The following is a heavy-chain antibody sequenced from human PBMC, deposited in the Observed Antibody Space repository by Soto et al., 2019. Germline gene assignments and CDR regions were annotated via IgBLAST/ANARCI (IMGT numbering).Heavy chain of an antibody. CDR2: IIPIFGTA. D-gene: IGHD4-17*01. CDR1: GGTFSSYA. CDR3: AVTVTTPYYYYGMDV. Sequence: SVKVSCKASGGTFSSYAISWVRQAPGQGLEWMGGIIPIFGTANYAQKFQGRVTITADESTSTAYMELSRLRSEDTAVYYCAVTVTTPYYYYGMDVWGQGTTVTVSS. J-gene: IGHJ6*02. V-gene: IGHV1-69*13.